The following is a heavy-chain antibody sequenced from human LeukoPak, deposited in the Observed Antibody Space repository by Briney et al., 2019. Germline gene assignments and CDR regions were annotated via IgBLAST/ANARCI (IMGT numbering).Heavy chain of an antibody. Sequence: ASVKVSCKASGYTFTGYYMHWVRQAPGQGLEWMGWINPNSGNTNYAQKLQGRVTMTTDTSTSTAYMELRSLRSDDTAVYYCARDREMATNTADYWGQGTLVTVSS. V-gene: IGHV1-18*04. J-gene: IGHJ4*02. D-gene: IGHD5-24*01. CDR3: ARDREMATNTADY. CDR1: GYTFTGYY. CDR2: INPNSGNT.